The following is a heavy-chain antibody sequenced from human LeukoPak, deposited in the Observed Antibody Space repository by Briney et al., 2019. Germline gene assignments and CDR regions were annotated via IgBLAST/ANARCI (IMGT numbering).Heavy chain of an antibody. CDR2: LYYTGIT. Sequence: EPSETLSLTCTVSGGSISSTTYYWGWIRQPPGKGLDWIGSLYYTGITYYNPSLKSRLTMSVDTSKNHFSLKLSSVTAADTAVYYCVTQLITDGYNYWGQGALVTVSS. J-gene: IGHJ4*02. CDR3: VTQLITDGYNY. D-gene: IGHD5-24*01. CDR1: GGSISSTTYY. V-gene: IGHV4-39*01.